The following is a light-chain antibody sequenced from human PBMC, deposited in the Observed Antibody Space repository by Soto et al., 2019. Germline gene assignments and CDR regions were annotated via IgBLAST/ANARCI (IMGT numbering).Light chain of an antibody. CDR1: QDINSW. V-gene: IGKV1D-16*01. CDR2: VAS. Sequence: DVQMTQSPSSLSASVGDRVTITSRASQDINSWLAWYQQKPGKAPKILIYVASSLHTGVTLRLSGSGSGTVFTLTISSLQPEDSATYYCQQYNSYPLTFGRGTKVEIK. J-gene: IGKJ4*01. CDR3: QQYNSYPLT.